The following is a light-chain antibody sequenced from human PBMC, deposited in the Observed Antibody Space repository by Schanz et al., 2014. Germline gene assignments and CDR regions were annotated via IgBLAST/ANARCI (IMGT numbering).Light chain of an antibody. CDR1: QSVSSSY. CDR3: QQYVESPGT. J-gene: IGKJ1*01. Sequence: EIVLTQSPGTLSLSPGERATLSCRASQSVSSSYLAWYQQKPGQAPKLLIYGASSRASGIPDRFSGSGSGTDFTLTISRLEPEDFAVYYYQQYVESPGTFGQGTRLEI. CDR2: GAS. V-gene: IGKV3-20*01.